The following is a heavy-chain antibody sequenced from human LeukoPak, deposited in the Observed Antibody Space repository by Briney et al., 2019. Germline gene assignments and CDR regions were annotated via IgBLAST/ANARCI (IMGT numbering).Heavy chain of an antibody. V-gene: IGHV4-38-2*02. CDR3: ARADYSSSWSHYYYYMDV. Sequence: SETLSLTCTVSGYSISSGYYWDWIRQPPGKGLEWIGGIYHSGSTYYNPSLKSRVTISVDTSKNHFSLKLSSATAADTALYFCARADYSSSWSHYYYYMDVWGTGTTVTVSS. J-gene: IGHJ6*03. D-gene: IGHD6-13*01. CDR1: GYSISSGYY. CDR2: IYHSGST.